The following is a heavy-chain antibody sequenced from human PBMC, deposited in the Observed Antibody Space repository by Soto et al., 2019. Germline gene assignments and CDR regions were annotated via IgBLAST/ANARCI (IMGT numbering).Heavy chain of an antibody. D-gene: IGHD1-26*01. J-gene: IGHJ4*02. CDR3: ARHAATWERREVDY. CDR1: GGSISSSSYY. CDR2: IYYSGST. V-gene: IGHV4-39*01. Sequence: QLQLQESGPGLVKPSETLSLTCTVSGGSISSSSYYWGWIRQPPGKGLEWIGSIYYSGSTYYNPSNTGRATRSVDSSKNQFSMKLSSVTAADTAVYYCARHAATWERREVDYWGQGTLVTVSS.